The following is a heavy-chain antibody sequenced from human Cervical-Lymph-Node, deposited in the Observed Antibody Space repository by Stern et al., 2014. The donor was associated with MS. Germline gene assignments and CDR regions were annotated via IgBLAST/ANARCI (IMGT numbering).Heavy chain of an antibody. Sequence: VQLEESGGGVVQPGRSLRLSCAASGFTFSRCDMHWVRLAPGKGLEWVAVISFDGNKKYYEDSVKGRFTISRDNAKNTLFLQMNSLRAEDTAVYYCAKDPVHSQVGADFLFRRIDVWGQGTTVTVSS. CDR3: AKDPVHSQVGADFLFRRIDV. CDR1: GFTFSRCD. D-gene: IGHD1-26*01. CDR2: ISFDGNKK. V-gene: IGHV3-30*18. J-gene: IGHJ6*02.